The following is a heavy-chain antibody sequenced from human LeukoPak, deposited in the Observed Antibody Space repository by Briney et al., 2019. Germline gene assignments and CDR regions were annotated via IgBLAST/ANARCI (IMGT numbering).Heavy chain of an antibody. D-gene: IGHD1-14*01. Sequence: GGSLRLSCAASGFTFSTYSMNWVRQAPGKGLEWVSYISSSISTIYYADSVKGRFTISRDNAKNTLYLQMNSLRVEDTALYYCARDSGTGSEAFDIWGQGTMVTVSS. CDR1: GFTFSTYS. V-gene: IGHV3-48*04. CDR3: ARDSGTGSEAFDI. J-gene: IGHJ3*02. CDR2: ISSSISTI.